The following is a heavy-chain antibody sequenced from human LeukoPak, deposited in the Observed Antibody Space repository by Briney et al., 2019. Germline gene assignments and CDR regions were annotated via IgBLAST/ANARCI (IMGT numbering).Heavy chain of an antibody. D-gene: IGHD6-19*01. Sequence: GESLKISCKGSGYSFTSYWISWVRQMHGKGLEWMGRIDPSDSYTNYSPSFQGHVTISADKSISTAYLQWSSLKASDTAMYYCARRYSSGWYPLDYWGQGTLVTVSS. V-gene: IGHV5-10-1*01. J-gene: IGHJ4*02. CDR3: ARRYSSGWYPLDY. CDR1: GYSFTSYW. CDR2: IDPSDSYT.